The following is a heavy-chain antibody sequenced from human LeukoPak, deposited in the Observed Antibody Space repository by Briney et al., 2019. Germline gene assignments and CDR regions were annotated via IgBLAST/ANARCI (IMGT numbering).Heavy chain of an antibody. CDR2: ISSSSSFI. Sequence: PGGSLRLSCAASGLTFSSYTMNWVRQAPGKGLEWVSSISSSSSFIYYADSMKGRFTISRDNAKNSLYLQMNSLRDEDTAVYYCNTIFGVVKRFDYWGQGTLVTVSS. J-gene: IGHJ4*02. D-gene: IGHD3-3*01. CDR3: NTIFGVVKRFDY. V-gene: IGHV3-21*01. CDR1: GLTFSSYT.